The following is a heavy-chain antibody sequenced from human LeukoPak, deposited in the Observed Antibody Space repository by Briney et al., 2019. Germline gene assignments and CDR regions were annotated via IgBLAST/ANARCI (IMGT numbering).Heavy chain of an antibody. J-gene: IGHJ4*02. D-gene: IGHD2-15*01. CDR3: AKWGCSGGSCYPFDY. V-gene: IGHV3-23*01. CDR1: GFTFSSYA. CDR2: TNGSGGRT. Sequence: RAGGSLRLSCAASGFTFSSYAMSWVRQAPGKGLEWVSATNGSGGRTYYADSVKGRFTISRDNSKNTLYLQMNSLRAEDTAVYYCAKWGCSGGSCYPFDYWGQGTLVTVSP.